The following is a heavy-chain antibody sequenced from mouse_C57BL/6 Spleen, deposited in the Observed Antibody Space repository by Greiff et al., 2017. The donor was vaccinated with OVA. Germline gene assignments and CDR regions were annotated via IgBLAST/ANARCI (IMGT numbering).Heavy chain of an antibody. J-gene: IGHJ4*01. CDR1: GYTFTSYW. CDR2: IDPSDSYT. V-gene: IGHV1-69*01. Sequence: QVQLQQPGAELVMPGASVKLSCKASGYTFTSYWMHWVKQRPGQGLEWIGEIDPSDSYTNYNQKFKGKSTLTVDTSSSTAYMQLSSLTSEDSAVCDSARREMRGYAMDYWGQGTSVTVSS. CDR3: ARREMRGYAMDY.